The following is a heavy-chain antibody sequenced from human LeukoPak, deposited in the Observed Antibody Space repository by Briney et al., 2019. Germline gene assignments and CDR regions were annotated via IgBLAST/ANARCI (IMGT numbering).Heavy chain of an antibody. CDR3: ARQSPNPYSSSWFPYFDY. Sequence: PSETLSLTCSVSGGSISSSSDYWDWVRQPPGKGLEWIGNIYYSGSTYYNPSLKSRVTISVDTSKNQFSLKLSSVNAADTAVYYCARQSPNPYSSSWFPYFDYWGQGTLVTVSS. CDR1: GGSISSSSDY. J-gene: IGHJ4*02. CDR2: IYYSGST. V-gene: IGHV4-39*01. D-gene: IGHD6-13*01.